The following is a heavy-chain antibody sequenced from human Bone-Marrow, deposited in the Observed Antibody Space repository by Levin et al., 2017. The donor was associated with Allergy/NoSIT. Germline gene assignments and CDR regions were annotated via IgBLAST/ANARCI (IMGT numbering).Heavy chain of an antibody. CDR1: GFSISNHV. CDR2: ISTSGDTT. CDR3: ARRGPNWGFFDS. Sequence: LSLTCAASGFSISNHVMSWVRQAPGKGLEWVSAISTSGDTTWNADSVKGRFTISRDISKSTLYLQMNSLSAEDTAVYYCARRGPNWGFFDSWGQGTLVTVSS. J-gene: IGHJ4*02. D-gene: IGHD7-27*01. V-gene: IGHV3-23*01.